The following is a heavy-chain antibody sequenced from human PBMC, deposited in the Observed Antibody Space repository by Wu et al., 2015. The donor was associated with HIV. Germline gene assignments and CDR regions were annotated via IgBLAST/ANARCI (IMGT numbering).Heavy chain of an antibody. Sequence: QVQLVQSGAEVKKPGASMKVSCKASGYTFNDYYIQWVRQAPGQGLEWMGWINPNSGGTNYAQNFEDRVTMTRDTSITTAYMELSSLRSDDTGVYYCARDKRGYDVLTGYYIYFDYWGQGTLVTVSS. V-gene: IGHV1-2*02. CDR1: GYTFNDYY. CDR2: INPNSGGT. D-gene: IGHD3-9*01. CDR3: ARDKRGYDVLTGYYIYFDY. J-gene: IGHJ4*02.